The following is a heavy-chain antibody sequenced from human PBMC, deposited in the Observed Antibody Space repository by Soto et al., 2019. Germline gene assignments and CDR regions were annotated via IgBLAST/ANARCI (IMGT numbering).Heavy chain of an antibody. V-gene: IGHV3-23*01. CDR2: ISASGTT. D-gene: IGHD2-2*01. CDR1: GFTFRTYA. J-gene: IGHJ5*02. CDR3: AKGGEGSCSRTSCLYFSDS. Sequence: EVQLLDSGGGLVQPGGSLRLSCAASGFTFRTYAMSWVRQAPGKGLEWVSTISASGTTYYANSVKGRFTISRDNSRNTLDLQMNSLRVEDTAVYYCAKGGEGSCSRTSCLYFSDSWGQGTLVTVSS.